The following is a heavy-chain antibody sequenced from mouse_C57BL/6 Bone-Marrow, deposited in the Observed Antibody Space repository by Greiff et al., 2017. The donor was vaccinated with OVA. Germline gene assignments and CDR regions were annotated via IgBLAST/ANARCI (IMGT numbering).Heavy chain of an antibody. J-gene: IGHJ4*01. CDR1: GFTFSDYY. D-gene: IGHD1-1*01. CDR2: INYDGSST. CDR3: ARDRWYYGSRYYAMDY. Sequence: EVQRVESEGGLVQPGSSMKLSCTASGFTFSDYYMAWVRQVPEKGLEWVANINYDGSSTYYLDSLKSRFIISRDNAKNILYLQMSSLKSEDTATYYCARDRWYYGSRYYAMDYWGQGTSVTVSS. V-gene: IGHV5-16*01.